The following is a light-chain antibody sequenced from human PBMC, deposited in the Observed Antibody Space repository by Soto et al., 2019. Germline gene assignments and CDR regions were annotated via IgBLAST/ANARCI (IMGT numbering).Light chain of an antibody. J-gene: IGKJ3*01. CDR2: DAS. CDR3: QQFNSYPR. V-gene: IGKV1-13*02. Sequence: AIQLTQSPSSLSASVGDRVTITCRASQGISSALAWYQQKPGKAPKLLIYDASSLESGVPSRFSGSGSGTDFTLNISSLQPEDFATYYCQQFNSYPRFGPGTKVDIK. CDR1: QGISSA.